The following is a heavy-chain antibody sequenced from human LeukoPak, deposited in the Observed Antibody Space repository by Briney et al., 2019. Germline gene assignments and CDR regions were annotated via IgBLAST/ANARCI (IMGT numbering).Heavy chain of an antibody. D-gene: IGHD3-10*01. Sequence: GGSLRLSCAASGFTFSSYAMSWVRQAPGKGLEWVSDINGSGGSTYYADSVKGRFTISRDNSKNTLYLQMNSLRAEDTAVYYCARDPWFGELSGYWGQGTLVTVSS. J-gene: IGHJ4*02. V-gene: IGHV3-23*01. CDR1: GFTFSSYA. CDR3: ARDPWFGELSGY. CDR2: INGSGGST.